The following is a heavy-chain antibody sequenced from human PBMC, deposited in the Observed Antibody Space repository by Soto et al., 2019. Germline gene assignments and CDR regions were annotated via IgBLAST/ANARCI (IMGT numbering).Heavy chain of an antibody. V-gene: IGHV3-23*01. CDR3: AKDSPYSASYKEDAFDI. D-gene: IGHD1-26*01. Sequence: EVQLLESGGGLVQPGGSLRLSCAASGFTFSSYAMSWVRQAPGKGLEWVSAISGSGGSTYLADSVKGRFTISRDNSKNTLFLQMNSLRAEDTAVYYCAKDSPYSASYKEDAFDIWGQGSMVTVSS. CDR1: GFTFSSYA. J-gene: IGHJ3*02. CDR2: ISGSGGST.